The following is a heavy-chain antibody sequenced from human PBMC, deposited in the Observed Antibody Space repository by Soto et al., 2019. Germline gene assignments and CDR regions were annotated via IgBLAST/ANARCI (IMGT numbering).Heavy chain of an antibody. CDR2: ISGSGGST. J-gene: IGHJ3*02. CDR1: GFTFSSYA. V-gene: IGHV3-23*01. Sequence: GGSLRLSCAASGFTFSSYAMSWVRQAPGKGLEWVSAISGSGGSTYYADSVKGRFNISRDNSKNTLYLQMNSLRAEDTAVYYCAKDRGPIVVVQNDAFDIWGEGTMAPVS. D-gene: IGHD2-2*01. CDR3: AKDRGPIVVVQNDAFDI.